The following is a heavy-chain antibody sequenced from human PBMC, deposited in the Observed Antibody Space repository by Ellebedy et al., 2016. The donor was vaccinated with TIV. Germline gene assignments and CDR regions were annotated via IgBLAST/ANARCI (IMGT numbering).Heavy chain of an antibody. Sequence: GGSLRLSCAAPGFTFNTYGMHWVRQAPGKGLEWVTFIRYDGSNKYYADSVKGRFTISRDNSKNTLYLQMNSLRSEDTAVYYCAKDGQWLVRGGFDYWGQGTLVTVSP. CDR1: GFTFNTYG. J-gene: IGHJ4*02. D-gene: IGHD6-19*01. CDR3: AKDGQWLVRGGFDY. V-gene: IGHV3-30*02. CDR2: IRYDGSNK.